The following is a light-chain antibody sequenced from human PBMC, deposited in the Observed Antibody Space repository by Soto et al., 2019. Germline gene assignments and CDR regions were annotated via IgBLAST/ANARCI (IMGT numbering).Light chain of an antibody. CDR3: QQYSIWRT. Sequence: EIEMTQSPATLSLAPVERGTLSCRASESVSTNLAWYQQKAGQAPRLLIYGASTRATGIPARSSGSGSGTEFTLTISGLQSEDFAVYYCQQYSIWRTFGQGTKVDIK. V-gene: IGKV3-15*01. J-gene: IGKJ1*01. CDR1: ESVSTN. CDR2: GAS.